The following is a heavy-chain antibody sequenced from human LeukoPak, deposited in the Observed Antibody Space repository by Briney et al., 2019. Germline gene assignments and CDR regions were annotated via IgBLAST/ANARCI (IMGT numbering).Heavy chain of an antibody. Sequence: ASVKVSCKASGYTFTSYYIHWVRQAPGQGLEWMGIINPSGGRISNAQKFQGRITLTRDTSTSTVYMELSSLRSEDTAVYFCARDPDYYGSGSSTPDYWGQGTLVTVSS. V-gene: IGHV1-46*01. CDR1: GYTFTSYY. D-gene: IGHD3-10*01. CDR3: ARDPDYYGSGSSTPDY. J-gene: IGHJ4*02. CDR2: INPSGGRI.